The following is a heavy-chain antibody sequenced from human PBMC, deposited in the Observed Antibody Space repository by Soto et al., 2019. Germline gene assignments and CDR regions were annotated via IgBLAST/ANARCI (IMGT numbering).Heavy chain of an antibody. D-gene: IGHD3-22*01. CDR3: ARDRVESGYPEYFQH. Sequence: EVQLVESGGGLIQPGGSLRLSCAASGFTVSSNYMSWVRQAPGKGLEWGSVIYSGGSTYYADSVKDRSTISRDNTKNTLYLQMNSLRAEDTAVYYCARDRVESGYPEYFQHWGQGTLVTVSS. CDR2: IYSGGST. CDR1: GFTVSSNY. V-gene: IGHV3-53*01. J-gene: IGHJ1*01.